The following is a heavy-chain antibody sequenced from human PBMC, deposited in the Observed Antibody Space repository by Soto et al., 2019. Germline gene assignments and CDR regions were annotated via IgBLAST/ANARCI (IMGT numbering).Heavy chain of an antibody. CDR3: ASGISSGANPDY. D-gene: IGHD2-15*01. Sequence: EVQLVESGGGLVQPGGSLRLSCAASGFTFSSYSMNWVRQAPGKGLEWVSYISSSSSTIYYADSVKGRFTISRDNAKNSLYLQMTSLRAEDTAVYYCASGISSGANPDYWGRGTLVTVSS. V-gene: IGHV3-48*01. CDR1: GFTFSSYS. CDR2: ISSSSSTI. J-gene: IGHJ4*02.